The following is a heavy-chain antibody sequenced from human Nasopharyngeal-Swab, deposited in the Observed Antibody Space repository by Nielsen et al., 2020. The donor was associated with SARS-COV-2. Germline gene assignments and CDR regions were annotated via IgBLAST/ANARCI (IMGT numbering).Heavy chain of an antibody. Sequence: WVRQAPGQGLVWMGGIIPIFGTANYAQKFQGRVTITADKSTSTAYMELSSLRSEDTAVYYCAREDLGYSYGAWGQGTLVTVSS. V-gene: IGHV1-69*06. J-gene: IGHJ5*02. CDR2: IIPIFGTA. D-gene: IGHD5-18*01. CDR3: AREDLGYSYGA.